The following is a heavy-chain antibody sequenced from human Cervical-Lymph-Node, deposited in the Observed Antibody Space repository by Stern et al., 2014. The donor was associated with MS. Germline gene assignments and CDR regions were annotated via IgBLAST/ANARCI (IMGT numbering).Heavy chain of an antibody. Sequence: QAQLQQWGAGLLKPSETLSLTCAIYGGSFSDNFWSWLRQSPGKGLEWIGETNHRGTVNYDPSLKSRVTISVDTSKTHFSLNLTSVTAADTAVYFCARGVVLTGYYFRWYDPWGQGTLVTVSS. D-gene: IGHD3-9*01. J-gene: IGHJ5*02. V-gene: IGHV4-34*01. CDR3: ARGVVLTGYYFRWYDP. CDR2: TNHRGTV. CDR1: GGSFSDNF.